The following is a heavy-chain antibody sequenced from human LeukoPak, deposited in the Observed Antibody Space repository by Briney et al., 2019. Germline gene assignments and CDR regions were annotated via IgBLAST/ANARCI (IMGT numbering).Heavy chain of an antibody. D-gene: IGHD2-15*01. V-gene: IGHV4-59*08. CDR3: ATLTYCSSGSCFPKYFQH. CDR2: IYYSGST. Sequence: PSETLSLTCTVSGGPISSYYWSWIREPPGKGLEWIGYIYYSGSTNHNPSLKSRVTISVDTSKNQFSLKLSSVTAADTAVYYCATLTYCSSGSCFPKYFQHWGQGTLVAVSS. J-gene: IGHJ1*01. CDR1: GGPISSYY.